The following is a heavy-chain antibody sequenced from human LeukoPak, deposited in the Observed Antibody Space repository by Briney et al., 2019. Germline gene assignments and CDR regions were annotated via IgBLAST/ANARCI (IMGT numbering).Heavy chain of an antibody. J-gene: IGHJ4*02. CDR1: GYTFNSYR. Sequence: ASVTVSSKASGYTFNSYRISWVRQATGQGLEWMGWICAYIGKTKNPQKLQGRATMTTDTSATTAYMALRSLISDDTAVDYCASLRYSGYDRTFDSWGQGTLVTVSS. V-gene: IGHV1-18*01. D-gene: IGHD5-12*01. CDR3: ASLRYSGYDRTFDS. CDR2: ICAYIGKT.